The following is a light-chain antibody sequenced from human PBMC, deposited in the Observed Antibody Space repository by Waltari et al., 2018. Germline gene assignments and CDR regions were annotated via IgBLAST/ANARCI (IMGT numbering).Light chain of an antibody. CDR3: HQYYTTPRT. CDR1: QSVLYNSNHKNY. CDR2: WAS. V-gene: IGKV4-1*01. Sequence: DIVMTQSPDSLAVSLGERATIRCKSSQSVLYNSNHKNYLAWYQHKPGQPPRLLLYWASTRASGAPDRFTGSGSGTDFTLTISSLQAEDVAVYYCHQYYTTPRTFGQGTKVEIK. J-gene: IGKJ1*01.